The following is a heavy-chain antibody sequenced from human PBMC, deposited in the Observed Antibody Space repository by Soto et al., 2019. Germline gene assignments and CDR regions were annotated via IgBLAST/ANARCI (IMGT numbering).Heavy chain of an antibody. J-gene: IGHJ6*01. CDR3: AKEAVPGFHHYYGIDV. Sequence: QVQLIESGGGVVQPGGSLRLSCAASGFGFSTFGFHWVRQAPGKGLEWVAVISFEGKNKQYADSVKGRFTISRDHSKNTLHLHLDSQRREDTAVYYCAKEAVPGFHHYYGIDVWGQETVVTVST. V-gene: IGHV3-30*18. D-gene: IGHD6-25*01. CDR2: ISFEGKNK. CDR1: GFGFSTFG.